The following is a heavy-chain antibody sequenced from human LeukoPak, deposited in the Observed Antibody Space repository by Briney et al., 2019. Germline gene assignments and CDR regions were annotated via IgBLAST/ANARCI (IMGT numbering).Heavy chain of an antibody. CDR3: ARAYYGDYELDY. D-gene: IGHD4-17*01. CDR2: ISGGGGST. Sequence: GGSLRLSCAASGFTFTSYSMNWVRQAPGKGLEWVSTISGGGGSTYYADSVKGRFTISRDNSKNTLYLQMNSLRAEDTAVYYCARAYYGDYELDYWGQGTLVTVSS. V-gene: IGHV3-23*01. J-gene: IGHJ4*02. CDR1: GFTFTSYS.